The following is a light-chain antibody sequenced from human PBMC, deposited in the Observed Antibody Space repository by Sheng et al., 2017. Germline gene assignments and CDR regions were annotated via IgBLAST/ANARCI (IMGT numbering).Light chain of an antibody. CDR1: QSVTSNY. CDR3: QQRRSWPLT. J-gene: IGKJ4*01. CDR2: GAS. Sequence: EIVLTQSPGTLSLSPGERATLSCRASQSVTSNYLAWYQQKPGQAPRLVIYGASNRATGIPDRFSGSGSGTDFTLSISRLEPEDFAVYSCQQRRSWPLTFGGGTKVEIK. V-gene: IGKV3D-20*02.